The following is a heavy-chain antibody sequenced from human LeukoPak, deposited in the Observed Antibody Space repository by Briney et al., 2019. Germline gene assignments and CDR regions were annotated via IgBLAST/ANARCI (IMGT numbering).Heavy chain of an antibody. V-gene: IGHV3-11*01. CDR3: VTYQLLLYGFDY. Sequence: GGSLRLSCAASGFTFSDYFMSWIRQAPGKGLEWVSYISSSGSIIYYADSVKGRFTISRDNSKNSLYLQMNSLRAEDTAVYYCVTYQLLLYGFDYWGQGTLVTVSS. CDR1: GFTFSDYF. D-gene: IGHD2-2*01. J-gene: IGHJ4*02. CDR2: ISSSGSII.